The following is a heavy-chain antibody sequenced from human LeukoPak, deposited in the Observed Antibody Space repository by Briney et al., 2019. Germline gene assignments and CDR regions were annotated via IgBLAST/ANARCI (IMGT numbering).Heavy chain of an antibody. Sequence: ASVKVSCTASGYTFTSYYMHWVRQAPGQGLEWMGIINPSGGSTSYAQKFQGRVTMTRDTSTSTVYMELSSLRSEDTAVYYCAKDAVQAEPYYYYGMDVWGQGTTVTVSS. CDR1: GYTFTSYY. CDR3: AKDAVQAEPYYYYGMDV. V-gene: IGHV1-46*01. CDR2: INPSGGST. J-gene: IGHJ6*02. D-gene: IGHD1-14*01.